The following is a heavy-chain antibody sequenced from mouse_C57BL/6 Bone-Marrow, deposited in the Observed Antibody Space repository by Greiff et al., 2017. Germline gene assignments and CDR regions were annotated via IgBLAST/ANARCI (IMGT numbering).Heavy chain of an antibody. CDR2: IDPENGDT. J-gene: IGHJ1*03. D-gene: IGHD1-1*01. V-gene: IGHV14-4*01. CDR3: TTRGYYGSSSLYWYFDV. Sequence: VQLQQSGAELVRPGASVKLSCTASGFNIKDDYMPWVKQRPEQGLEWIGWIDPENGDTEYASKFQGKATITADTSSNTAYLQLSSLTSEDTAVYYCTTRGYYGSSSLYWYFDVWGTGTTVTVSS. CDR1: GFNIKDDY.